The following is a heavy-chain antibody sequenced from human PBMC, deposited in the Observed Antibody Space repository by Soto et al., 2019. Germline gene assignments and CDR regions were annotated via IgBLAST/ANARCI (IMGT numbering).Heavy chain of an antibody. D-gene: IGHD3-10*01. V-gene: IGHV1-2*02. Sequence: ASVKVSCKASGYTFTGYYIHWVRQAPGQGLEWMGWINPNSGGTNYAQKFQGRVTMTRDTSISTAYMELSRLRSDDTAVYYCARVLTYGSGSYYKGGWFDPWGQGTLVTVSS. CDR2: INPNSGGT. J-gene: IGHJ5*02. CDR1: GYTFTGYY. CDR3: ARVLTYGSGSYYKGGWFDP.